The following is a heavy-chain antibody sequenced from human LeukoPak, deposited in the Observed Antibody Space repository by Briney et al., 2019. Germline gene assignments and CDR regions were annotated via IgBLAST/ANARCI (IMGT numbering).Heavy chain of an antibody. CDR3: ARDSNGMDV. CDR1: GFTFSSYE. CDR2: ISSSGSTI. Sequence: GGSLRLSCAASGFTFSSYEMNWVRQAPGKGLEWVSYISSSGSTIYYEDSVKGRFTISRDNAKNSLYLQMNSLRAEDTAVYYCARDSNGMDVWGKGTTVTVSS. V-gene: IGHV3-48*03. J-gene: IGHJ6*04.